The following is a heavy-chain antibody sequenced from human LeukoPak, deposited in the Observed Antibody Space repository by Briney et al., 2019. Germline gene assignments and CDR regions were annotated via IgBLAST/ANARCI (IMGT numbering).Heavy chain of an antibody. CDR3: ARRRRDGYNTP. V-gene: IGHV3-33*01. D-gene: IGHD5-24*01. CDR2: IWYDGSNK. CDR1: GFTFSSYG. J-gene: IGHJ5*02. Sequence: GGSLRLSCAASGFTFSSYGMHWVRQAPGKGLEWVAVIWYDGSNKYYADSVKGRFTISRDNSKNTLYLQMNSLRAEDTAVYYCARRRRDGYNTPWGQGTLVTVSS.